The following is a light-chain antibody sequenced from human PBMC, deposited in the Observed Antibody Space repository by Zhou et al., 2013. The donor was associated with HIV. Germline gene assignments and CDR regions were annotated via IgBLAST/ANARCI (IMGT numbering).Light chain of an antibody. CDR1: QSVSSNF. CDR2: GAS. V-gene: IGKV3-20*01. J-gene: IGKJ1*01. CDR3: QQYGTSLPT. Sequence: EIVLTQSPGTLSLSPGERATLSCRASQSVSSNFLAWHQQRPGQAPRLLIYGASARVTGIPARFSGSGSETEFSLTISGLEPEDFAVYYCQQYGTSLPTFGQGTKVEIK.